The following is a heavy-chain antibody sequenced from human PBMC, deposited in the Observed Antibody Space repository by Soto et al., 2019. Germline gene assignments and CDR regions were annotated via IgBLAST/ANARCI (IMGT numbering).Heavy chain of an antibody. D-gene: IGHD4-17*01. CDR2: IRSKSNSYAT. Sequence: EVQLVESGGGLVQPGGSLKLSCAVSGFTFSGSAMHWVRQASGKGLEWVGRIRSKSNSYATAYAASVKGRFTISRDDSTNTAYLPMNILKTADTAVYYCPRGYGDSVRDYWGQGTLVTVSS. CDR3: PRGYGDSVRDY. J-gene: IGHJ4*02. CDR1: GFTFSGSA. V-gene: IGHV3-73*01.